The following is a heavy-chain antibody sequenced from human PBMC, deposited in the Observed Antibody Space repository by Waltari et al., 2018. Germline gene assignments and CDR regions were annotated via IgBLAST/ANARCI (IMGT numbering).Heavy chain of an antibody. V-gene: IGHV3-9*01. D-gene: IGHD3-3*01. Sequence: EVQLVESGGGLVQPGRSLSLSCAASGFTFDDYAMPWVRQAPGKGLEWVAVIRWNRGSKGYADSVKGRFTISRDNSKNSLYLQMNSLRAEDTAVYYCASGRNNMADAFDIWGQGTMGTVSS. J-gene: IGHJ3*02. CDR2: IRWNRGSK. CDR3: ASGRNNMADAFDI. CDR1: GFTFDDYA.